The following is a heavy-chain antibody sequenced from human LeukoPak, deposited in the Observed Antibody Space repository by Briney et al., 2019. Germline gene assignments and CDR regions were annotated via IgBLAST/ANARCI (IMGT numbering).Heavy chain of an antibody. J-gene: IGHJ6*02. CDR3: ARSNPDFWSGYPPIYYYYYYGMDV. Sequence: SETLSLTCTVSGGSISSYYWSWIRQPAGKGLEWIGRIYTSGSTNYNPSLKSRVTMSVDTSKNQFSLKLSSVTAADTAVYYCARSNPDFWSGYPPIYYYYYYGMDVWGQGTTVTVSS. CDR2: IYTSGST. CDR1: GGSISSYY. V-gene: IGHV4-4*07. D-gene: IGHD3-3*01.